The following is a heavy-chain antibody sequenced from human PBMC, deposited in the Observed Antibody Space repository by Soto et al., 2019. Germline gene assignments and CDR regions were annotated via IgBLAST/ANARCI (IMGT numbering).Heavy chain of an antibody. CDR1: GFTFDYYW. J-gene: IGHJ3*01. CDR2: IQNDGSRT. D-gene: IGHD4-4*01. Sequence: EVQLVESEGGLVQRGGSLRLSWAASGFTFDYYWMHWVRQAPGQGLVWVAHIQNDGSRTTYADSVKGRFTISRDNAKNTMYLQMNSLGAEDTAVYYCARGNLGGFDLWGQGTTVTVSS. V-gene: IGHV3-74*01. CDR3: ARGNLGGFDL.